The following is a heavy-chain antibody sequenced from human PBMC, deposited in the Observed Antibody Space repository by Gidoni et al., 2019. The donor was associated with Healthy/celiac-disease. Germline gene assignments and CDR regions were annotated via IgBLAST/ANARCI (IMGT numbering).Heavy chain of an antibody. CDR3: ARDRWGYYGSGSEL. Sequence: EVQLVESGGGLVQPGGSLRRSCAASGFTVSGNYMGWVRQAPGKGLEWVSVIYSGGSTYYADSVKSRYTISRDKAKNTLYLQMNSLRAEDTAVYYCARDRWGYYGSGSELWGQGTLVTVSS. CDR1: GFTVSGNY. CDR2: IYSGGST. D-gene: IGHD3-10*01. V-gene: IGHV3-66*02. J-gene: IGHJ4*02.